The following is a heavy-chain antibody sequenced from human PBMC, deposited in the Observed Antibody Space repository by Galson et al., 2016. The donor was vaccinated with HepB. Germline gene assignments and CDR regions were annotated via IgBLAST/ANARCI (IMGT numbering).Heavy chain of an antibody. D-gene: IGHD3-3*02. CDR3: ARIHYWSGYPFFDY. J-gene: IGHJ4*02. V-gene: IGHV3-9*01. Sequence: SLRLSCAASGFSFDDFAMHWVRQAPGKGLEWVSSISWNSGYRAYAGSVKGRFTISRDNAKNSLYLQMDSLRAEDTALYFCARIHYWSGYPFFDYWGQGTMVTVSS. CDR2: ISWNSGYR. CDR1: GFSFDDFA.